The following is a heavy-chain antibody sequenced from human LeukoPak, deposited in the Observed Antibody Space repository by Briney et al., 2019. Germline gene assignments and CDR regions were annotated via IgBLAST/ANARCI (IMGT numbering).Heavy chain of an antibody. D-gene: IGHD4-17*01. Sequence: GASVQVSCKASGYTFIAYYIHWVRQAPGQGLEWMGWINPNSGATNSAQKFLRRVTMTRDTSSSSAYMDLSRLTSDDTAVYYCARSSTDLYFYGMDAWGQGTTVTVSS. V-gene: IGHV1-2*02. CDR2: INPNSGAT. J-gene: IGHJ6*02. CDR3: ARSSTDLYFYGMDA. CDR1: GYTFIAYY.